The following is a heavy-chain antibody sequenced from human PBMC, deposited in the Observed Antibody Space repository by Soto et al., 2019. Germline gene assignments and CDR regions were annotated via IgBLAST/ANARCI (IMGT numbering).Heavy chain of an antibody. CDR2: ISYSGTT. CDR3: ARGRGYSYGLDP. D-gene: IGHD5-18*01. CDR1: GDSISSNNNY. V-gene: IGHV4-30-4*01. J-gene: IGHJ5*02. Sequence: QVQLQESGPGLVKPSLTLSLTCTVSGDSISSNNNYWSWIRQPPGEGLEWIGFISYSGTTSYSPSLKSRVAISLDTSKNRFSLSLSSVTAADTAVYYCARGRGYSYGLDPWGQGTLVTVSS.